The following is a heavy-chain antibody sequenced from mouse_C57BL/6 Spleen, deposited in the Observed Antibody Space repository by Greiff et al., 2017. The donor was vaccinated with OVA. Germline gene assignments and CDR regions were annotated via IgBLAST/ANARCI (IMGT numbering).Heavy chain of an antibody. CDR1: GYTFTSYW. D-gene: IGHD1-1*01. V-gene: IGHV1-64*01. CDR3: AREGAYYYGSSYWYFDV. J-gene: IGHJ1*03. CDR2: IHPNSGST. Sequence: QVQLQQPGAELVKPGASVKLSCKASGYTFTSYWMHWVKQRPGQGLEWIGMIHPNSGSTTYNEKFKSKATLTVDKSSSTAYMQLSSLTSEDSAVYYCAREGAYYYGSSYWYFDVWGTGTTVTVSS.